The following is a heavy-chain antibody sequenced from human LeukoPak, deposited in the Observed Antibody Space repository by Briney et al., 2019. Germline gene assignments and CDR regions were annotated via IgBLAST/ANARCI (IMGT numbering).Heavy chain of an antibody. CDR3: ARDSMGIAVAGYFDY. Sequence: ASVKVSCKASGGTFSSYAISWVRQAPGQGREWMGGIIPIFGTANYAQKFQGRVTITADESTSKDYMELSRQRCEDTAVYYCARDSMGIAVAGYFDYWGQGTLVTVSS. CDR1: GGTFSSYA. V-gene: IGHV1-69*01. CDR2: IIPIFGTA. D-gene: IGHD6-19*01. J-gene: IGHJ4*02.